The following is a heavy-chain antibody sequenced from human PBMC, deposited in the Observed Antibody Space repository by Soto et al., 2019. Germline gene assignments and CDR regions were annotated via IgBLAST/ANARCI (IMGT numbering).Heavy chain of an antibody. V-gene: IGHV1-69*01. CDR1: GGFVRSDP. CDR2: IIPVFGSP. CDR3: AKGEGQWELPL. Sequence: QLRLVQSGAEVKKPGSSVKVSCKASGGFVRSDPISWVRQAPGQGPEWIGGIIPVFGSPTYAEKFQGRVTITADESSRTAYLELTSLKSEDTAVYFCAKGEGQWELPLWGQGTQVTVSS. J-gene: IGHJ4*02. D-gene: IGHD1-7*01.